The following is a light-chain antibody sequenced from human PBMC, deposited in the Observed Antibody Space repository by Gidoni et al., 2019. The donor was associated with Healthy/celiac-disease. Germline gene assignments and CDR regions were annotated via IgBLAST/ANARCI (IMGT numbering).Light chain of an antibody. Sequence: QSVLPQPPSSSGPPGQRVTISCSGSSPNIGSNYVYWYQQLPGTAPKLLIYRNNQRPSGVPDRFSGSKSGTSASLAISGLRSEDEADYYCAAWDDSLRVVFGGGTKLTVL. V-gene: IGLV1-47*01. J-gene: IGLJ2*01. CDR2: RNN. CDR3: AAWDDSLRVV. CDR1: SPNIGSNY.